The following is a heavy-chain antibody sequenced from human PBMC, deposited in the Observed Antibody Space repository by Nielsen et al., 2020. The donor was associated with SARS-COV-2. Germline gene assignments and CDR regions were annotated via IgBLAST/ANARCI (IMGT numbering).Heavy chain of an antibody. V-gene: IGHV3-20*04. CDR2: IKWNGGST. D-gene: IGHD3-22*01. Sequence: GGSLRLSCAASGFTFDDYGMSWVRQAPGKGLEWVSGIKWNGGSTGYADSVKGRFTISRDNAKNSLYLQMNSLRAEDTAVYYYARDAKVYYDSFYYYGMDVWGQGTTVTVSS. CDR3: ARDAKVYYDSFYYYGMDV. CDR1: GFTFDDYG. J-gene: IGHJ6*02.